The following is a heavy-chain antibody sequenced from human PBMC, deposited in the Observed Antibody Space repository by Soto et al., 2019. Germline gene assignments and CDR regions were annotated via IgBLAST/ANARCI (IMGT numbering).Heavy chain of an antibody. D-gene: IGHD3-22*01. CDR1: GYSFTSYW. Sequence: PGESLKISCKGSGYSFTSYWIAWVRQVPGKGPEWMGIIYPGDSDTRYSPSFQGQVTISADQSINTAYLQWSSLKASDTAMYYCARLFHYDSSGSPNWFDPWGQGTLVTVSS. J-gene: IGHJ5*02. CDR3: ARLFHYDSSGSPNWFDP. V-gene: IGHV5-51*01. CDR2: IYPGDSDT.